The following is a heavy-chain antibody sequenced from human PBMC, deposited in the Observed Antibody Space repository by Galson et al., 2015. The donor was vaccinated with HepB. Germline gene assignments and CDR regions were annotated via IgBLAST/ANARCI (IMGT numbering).Heavy chain of an antibody. CDR3: ARHPHVWFGELSASDY. D-gene: IGHD3-10*01. CDR2: IYPGDSDT. Sequence: QSGAEVKKPGESLKISCKGSGYSFTSYWIGWVRQMPGKGLEWMGIIYPGDSDTRYSPSFQGQVTISADKSISTAYLQWSSLKASDTAMYYCARHPHVWFGELSASDYWGQGTLVTVSS. CDR1: GYSFTSYW. J-gene: IGHJ4*02. V-gene: IGHV5-51*01.